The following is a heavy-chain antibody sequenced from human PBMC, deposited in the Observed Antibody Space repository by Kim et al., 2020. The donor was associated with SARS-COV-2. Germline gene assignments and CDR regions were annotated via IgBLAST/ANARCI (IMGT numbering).Heavy chain of an antibody. Sequence: GGSLRLSCSVSGFSVSNTAMNWVCQAPGKGLEWVSAISGHGRDTYYGDSVKGRLTISRDTSKNTVYLQMDRLRAEDTALYYCAKDIWDYSGMDAWGPGTTVTVSS. D-gene: IGHD3-16*01. V-gene: IGHV3-23*01. CDR2: ISGHGRDT. J-gene: IGHJ6*01. CDR1: GFSVSNTA. CDR3: AKDIWDYSGMDA.